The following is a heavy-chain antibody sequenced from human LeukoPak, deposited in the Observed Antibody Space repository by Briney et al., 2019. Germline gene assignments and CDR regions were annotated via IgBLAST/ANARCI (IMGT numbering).Heavy chain of an antibody. V-gene: IGHV1-18*01. J-gene: IGHJ5*02. D-gene: IGHD2-2*01. CDR2: ISAYNGNT. CDR3: ATSSAHCSSTSCYEEEGGNWFDP. CDR1: GYTFTSYG. Sequence: ASVKVSCKASGYTFTSYGISWVRQAPGQGLEWMGWISAYNGNTNYAQKLQGRVTMTTDTSTSTAYMELRSLRSDDTAVYYCATSSAHCSSTSCYEEEGGNWFDPWGQGTLVTVSS.